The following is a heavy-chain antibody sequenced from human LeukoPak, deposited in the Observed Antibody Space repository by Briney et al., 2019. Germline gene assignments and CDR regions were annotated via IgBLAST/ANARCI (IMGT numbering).Heavy chain of an antibody. D-gene: IGHD3-22*01. CDR3: ARVFDYYDSSGYPSLLDY. CDR2: INHSGNT. Sequence: SETLSLTCAVYGGSFSGHYWTWTRQPPGKGLEWIGEINHSGNTNYNPSLKSRVTLSVDTSKNQFSLKLSSMTAADTAVYYCARVFDYYDSSGYPSLLDYWGQGTLVTVSS. J-gene: IGHJ4*02. V-gene: IGHV4-34*01. CDR1: GGSFSGHY.